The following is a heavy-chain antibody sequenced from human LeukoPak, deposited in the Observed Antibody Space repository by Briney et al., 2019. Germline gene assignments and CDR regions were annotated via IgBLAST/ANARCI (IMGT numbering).Heavy chain of an antibody. CDR2: INHSGST. D-gene: IGHD3-10*01. CDR1: GGSFSGYY. V-gene: IGHV4-34*01. CDR3: ARGVIITSWFDP. J-gene: IGHJ5*02. Sequence: PSETLSLTCAVYGGSFSGYYCSWIRQPPGKVLEWIGEINHSGSTNYNPSLKSRVTISVDTSKNQFSLKLSSVTAADTAVYYCARGVIITSWFDPWGQGTLVTVSS.